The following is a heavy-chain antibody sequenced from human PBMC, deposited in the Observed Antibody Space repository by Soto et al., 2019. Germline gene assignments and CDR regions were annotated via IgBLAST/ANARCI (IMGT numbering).Heavy chain of an antibody. CDR2: IYPGDSDT. D-gene: IGHD6-19*01. Sequence: GESLKISCKCSGYSFTSYWIGWVRQMPGKGLEWMGIIYPGDSDTRYSPSFQGQVTISADKSISTAYLQWSSLKASDTAMYYCARRKIAVAGTGYYYYMDVWGKGTTVTVSS. J-gene: IGHJ6*03. CDR3: ARRKIAVAGTGYYYYMDV. CDR1: GYSFTSYW. V-gene: IGHV5-51*01.